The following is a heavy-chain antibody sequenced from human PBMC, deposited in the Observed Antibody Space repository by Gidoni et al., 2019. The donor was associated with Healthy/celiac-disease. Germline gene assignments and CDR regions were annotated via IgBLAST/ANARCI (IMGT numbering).Heavy chain of an antibody. CDR2: ISSSSSTI. CDR3: AYLGGNPLVDTAMIPFDY. V-gene: IGHV3-48*02. CDR1: GFTFSSYR. D-gene: IGHD5-18*01. Sequence: EVQLVESGGGLVQPGGSLSCSCAASGFTFSSYRMNWVRQAPGKGLEWVSYISSSSSTIYYADSVKGRFTISRDNAKNSLYLQMNSLRDEDTAVYYCAYLGGNPLVDTAMIPFDYWGQGTLVTVSS. J-gene: IGHJ4*02.